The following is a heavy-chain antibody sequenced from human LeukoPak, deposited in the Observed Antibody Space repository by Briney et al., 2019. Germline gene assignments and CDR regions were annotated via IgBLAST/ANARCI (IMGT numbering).Heavy chain of an antibody. Sequence: SETLSLTCAVYGGSFSGYYLSWIRQPPGKGLEWIGEINHSGSTNYNPSLKSRVTISVDTSKNQFSLKRSSVTAADTAVCYCGSGPNWFDPWGQGTLVTGSS. CDR2: INHSGST. CDR3: GSGPNWFDP. CDR1: GGSFSGYY. V-gene: IGHV4-34*01. J-gene: IGHJ5*02.